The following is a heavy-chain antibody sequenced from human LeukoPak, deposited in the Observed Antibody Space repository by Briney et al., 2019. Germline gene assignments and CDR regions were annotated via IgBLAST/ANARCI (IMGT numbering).Heavy chain of an antibody. CDR1: DFTFSFYW. Sequence: HPGGSLRLSCVASDFTFSFYWMTWVRQAPGKGLEWVANILPDGSQKYYVDSVKGRFTISRDNPKNSLYLQINSLRAEDTAVYYCGRLAHNAWYAIDYWGQGTLVTVSS. CDR2: ILPDGSQK. J-gene: IGHJ4*02. V-gene: IGHV3-7*01. CDR3: GRLAHNAWYAIDY. D-gene: IGHD6-13*01.